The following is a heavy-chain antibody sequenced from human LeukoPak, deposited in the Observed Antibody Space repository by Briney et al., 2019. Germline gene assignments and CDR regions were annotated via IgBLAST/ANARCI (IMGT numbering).Heavy chain of an antibody. CDR3: ARDGLIAVAGTGEDYYYYYYGMDV. D-gene: IGHD6-19*01. Sequence: ASVKVSCKASGYTFTSYGISWVRQAPGQGLEWMGWISAYNGNTNYAQKLQGRVTMTTDTSTSTAYMELRSLRSDDTAVYYCARDGLIAVAGTGEDYYYYYYGMDVWGQGTTVTVSS. J-gene: IGHJ6*02. V-gene: IGHV1-18*01. CDR1: GYTFTSYG. CDR2: ISAYNGNT.